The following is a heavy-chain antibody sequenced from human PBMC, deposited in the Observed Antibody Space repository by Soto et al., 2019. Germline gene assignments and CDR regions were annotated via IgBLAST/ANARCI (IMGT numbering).Heavy chain of an antibody. J-gene: IGHJ6*02. Sequence: QVQLVQSGAEVKKPGSSVKVSCKASGGTFSSYAISWVRQAPGQGLEWMGGIIPISDTTNYAQKFQGRVMITADEATRTAYMELRSLRSDDTAVYYYGGSQGSSTSLEIYYYYYYGMDVWGQGTTVTVSS. V-gene: IGHV1-69*01. CDR1: GGTFSSYA. CDR2: IIPISDTT. D-gene: IGHD2-2*01. CDR3: GGSQGSSTSLEIYYYYYYGMDV.